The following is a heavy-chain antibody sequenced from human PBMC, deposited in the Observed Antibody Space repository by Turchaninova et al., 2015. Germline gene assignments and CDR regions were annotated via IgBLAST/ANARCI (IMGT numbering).Heavy chain of an antibody. D-gene: IGHD3-3*01. CDR2: INTNNGNP. V-gene: IGHV7-4-1*02. CDR1: GYSFPNYP. CDR3: ARGFPGLDN. Sequence: QVPVAQSGSALKTPGASVQVSGTASGYSFPNYPVNSVRQAPGQGLEWMGWINTNNGNPTYAQGFTGRFVFSLDTSVTTAFLQIRSLKAEDSAVYYCARGFPGLDNWGQGTLVTVSS. J-gene: IGHJ4*02.